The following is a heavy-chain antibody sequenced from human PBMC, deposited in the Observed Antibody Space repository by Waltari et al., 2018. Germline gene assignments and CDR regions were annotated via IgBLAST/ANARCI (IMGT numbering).Heavy chain of an antibody. Sequence: QITLKESGPTLVKPTQTLTLTCTFSGFSLSTSGVGVGWIRQPPGKALEWLALIYWNDDKRYSPSLKSRLTITKDTSKNQVVLTMTNMDPVDTATYYCALAVGSGSYATYFDYWGQGTLVTVSS. CDR2: IYWNDDK. J-gene: IGHJ4*02. CDR3: ALAVGSGSYATYFDY. D-gene: IGHD3-10*01. CDR1: GFSLSTSGVG. V-gene: IGHV2-5*01.